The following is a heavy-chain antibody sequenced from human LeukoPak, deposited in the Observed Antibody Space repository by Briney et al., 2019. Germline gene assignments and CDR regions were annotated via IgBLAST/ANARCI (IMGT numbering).Heavy chain of an antibody. Sequence: GGSLRLSCAASGFTVSSNYMSWVRQAPGKGLEWVSVIYSGGSTYYADSVKGRFTISRDNSKNTPYLQMNSLRAEDTAVYYCARDLDGAFDIWGQGTMVTVSS. V-gene: IGHV3-66*02. CDR3: ARDLDGAFDI. CDR1: GFTVSSNY. J-gene: IGHJ3*02. CDR2: IYSGGST.